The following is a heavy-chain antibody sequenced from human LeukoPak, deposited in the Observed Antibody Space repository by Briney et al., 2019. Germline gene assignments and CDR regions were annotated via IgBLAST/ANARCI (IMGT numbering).Heavy chain of an antibody. CDR1: Y. J-gene: IGHJ6*02. V-gene: IGHV4-31*02. Sequence: YWIGWVRQIPGKGLEWIGYIYYTGSVDYNASLKSRLTISLDTSKNRFSLKLNSVTAADTAVYYCARDHSYYFGSQTSTLDVWGQGTAVTVSS. CDR3: ARDHSYYFGSQTSTLDV. CDR2: IYYTGSV. D-gene: IGHD3-10*01.